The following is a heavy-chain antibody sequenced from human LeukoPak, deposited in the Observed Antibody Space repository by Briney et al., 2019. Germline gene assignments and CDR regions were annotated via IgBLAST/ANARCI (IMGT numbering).Heavy chain of an antibody. D-gene: IGHD1-26*01. V-gene: IGHV4-59*01. J-gene: IGHJ5*02. Sequence: SETLSLTCTLSGGSISNYYWSWIRQPPGKGLEWIGNIFYSGSTNYNPSLKSRVTISLDTSKIQFSLKLTSVSAADTAVYYCAREGGSYYHWFDPWGQGTLVTVSS. CDR2: IFYSGST. CDR1: GGSISNYY. CDR3: AREGGSYYHWFDP.